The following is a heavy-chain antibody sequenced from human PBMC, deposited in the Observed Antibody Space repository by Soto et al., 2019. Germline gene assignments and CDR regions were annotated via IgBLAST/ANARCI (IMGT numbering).Heavy chain of an antibody. D-gene: IGHD2-15*01. Sequence: QITLKESGPTLVKPTQTLTLTCTFSGFSLTTNEMSVGWIRQPPGKALEWLALIYWDDERRYNPSLKSRLTNTQDTPNNQVVLTLPNLDPVDTAPYYCVHSRGRGGRCYCFASWGQGALVTVSS. J-gene: IGHJ4*02. CDR1: GFSLTTNEMS. CDR2: IYWDDER. V-gene: IGHV2-5*02. CDR3: VHSRGRGGRCYCFAS.